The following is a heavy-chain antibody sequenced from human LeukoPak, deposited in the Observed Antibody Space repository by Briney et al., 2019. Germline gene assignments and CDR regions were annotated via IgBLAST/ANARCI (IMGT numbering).Heavy chain of an antibody. Sequence: PSETLSLTCTVSGGSISSSSYYWGWIRLPPGKGLEWIGTIYYSGNTYYNPSLKSRVSISVDTSKNQFSLKLSSVTAADTAVYYCARQAVAGNGFDYWGQGTLVTVSS. CDR3: ARQAVAGNGFDY. D-gene: IGHD6-19*01. CDR1: GGSISSSSYY. V-gene: IGHV4-39*01. J-gene: IGHJ4*02. CDR2: IYYSGNT.